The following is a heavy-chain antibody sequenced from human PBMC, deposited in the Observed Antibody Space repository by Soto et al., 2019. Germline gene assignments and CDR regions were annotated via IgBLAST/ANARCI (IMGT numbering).Heavy chain of an antibody. V-gene: IGHV4-34*01. CDR3: ARDVPFFDC. J-gene: IGHJ4*02. CDR1: GGSFSGYY. Sequence: QVQLQQWGAGLLKPSETLSLTCAVYGGSFSGYYWSWIRQPPGKGLEWIGEINHSGSTNYKPSLNSRVTISIDPSKNQFSLKLSSVTAAETAVYYCARDVPFFDCWGQGTMVTVSS. D-gene: IGHD2-2*01. CDR2: INHSGST.